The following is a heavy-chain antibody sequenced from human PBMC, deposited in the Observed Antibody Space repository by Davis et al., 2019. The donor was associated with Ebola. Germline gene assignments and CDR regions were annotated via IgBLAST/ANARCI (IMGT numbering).Heavy chain of an antibody. Sequence: GESLKISCAASGSTFSNYAMSWVRQAPGKGLEWVSGITGSGGSTLYADSVKGRFTISRDNSKSTLFLQMNSLRPEDTAVYYCAKLLTATGGPDYWGQGTLVTVSS. CDR1: GSTFSNYA. CDR3: AKLLTATGGPDY. V-gene: IGHV3-23*01. D-gene: IGHD6-13*01. J-gene: IGHJ4*02. CDR2: ITGSGGST.